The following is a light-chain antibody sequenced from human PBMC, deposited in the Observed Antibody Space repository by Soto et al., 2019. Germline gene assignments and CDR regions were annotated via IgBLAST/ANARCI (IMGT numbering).Light chain of an antibody. J-gene: IGKJ1*01. CDR3: QQYGSSTWT. V-gene: IGKV3-20*01. Sequence: EIVLTQSPGTLSLSPGERATLSCRASQSVSSSYLAWYQQKPGQAPRLLIYATSSRATGIPDRFSGSGSGTDFTLTISRLEPEDFAVYYCQQYGSSTWTFGQGTKVEI. CDR1: QSVSSSY. CDR2: ATS.